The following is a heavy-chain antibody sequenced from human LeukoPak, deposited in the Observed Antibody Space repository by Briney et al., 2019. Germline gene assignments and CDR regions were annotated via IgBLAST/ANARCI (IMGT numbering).Heavy chain of an antibody. CDR2: ISSSGSTV. J-gene: IGHJ4*02. CDR3: ARVPGSSGWNYYFDY. V-gene: IGHV3-48*03. D-gene: IGHD6-19*01. CDR1: GDTFSSHE. Sequence: GGSLRLSCAASGDTFSSHEMNWVRQAPGKGLEWVSYISSSGSTVHYADSVKGRFTISRDNIKNSLFLQMNSLRAEDTAVYYWARVPGSSGWNYYFDYWGQGTLVTVSS.